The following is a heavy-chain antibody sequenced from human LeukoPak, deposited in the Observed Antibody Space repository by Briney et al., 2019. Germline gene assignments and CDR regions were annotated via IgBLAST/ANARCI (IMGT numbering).Heavy chain of an antibody. V-gene: IGHV4-4*02. J-gene: IGHJ4*02. Sequence: SETLSLTCAVSGGSISSNNWWSWVRQPPGKGLEWIGEIYHSGNANYNPSLKSRVTISLDTSKNQFSLNLNSVTAADTALYFCARAAGSGLIDYWGQGILVIVSS. CDR1: GGSISSNNW. CDR2: IYHSGNA. D-gene: IGHD6-19*01. CDR3: ARAAGSGLIDY.